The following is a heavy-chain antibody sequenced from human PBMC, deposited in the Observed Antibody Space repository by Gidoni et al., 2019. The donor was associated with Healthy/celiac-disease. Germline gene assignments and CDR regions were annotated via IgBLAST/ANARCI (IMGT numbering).Heavy chain of an antibody. J-gene: IGHJ5*02. CDR1: GGTFSSYA. D-gene: IGHD3-10*01. Sequence: QVPLVQSGAEVKKPGSSVTVSCKASGGTFSSYAISWVRQAPGQGLEWMGGILPIFGTATYAQKFQGRVTITADESTSTAYMELSSLRSEDTAVYYCARDLWVRGSWFDPWGQGTLVTVSS. CDR3: ARDLWVRGSWFDP. CDR2: ILPIFGTA. V-gene: IGHV1-69*01.